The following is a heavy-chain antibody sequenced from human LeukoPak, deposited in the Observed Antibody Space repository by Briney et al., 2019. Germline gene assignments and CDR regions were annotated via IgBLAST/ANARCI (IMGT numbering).Heavy chain of an antibody. J-gene: IGHJ4*02. CDR1: GGSFSDYY. CDR2: INHFGRT. Sequence: PSETLSLTCAVSGGSFSDYYWSWVRQPPGMGLEWIGEINHFGRTNYNPSLKSRLAISIDTSKNQISLRLNSVTAADTAVYYCARGSSTGYYPIDFWGQGTLVTVSS. D-gene: IGHD3-22*01. V-gene: IGHV4-34*01. CDR3: ARGSSTGYYPIDF.